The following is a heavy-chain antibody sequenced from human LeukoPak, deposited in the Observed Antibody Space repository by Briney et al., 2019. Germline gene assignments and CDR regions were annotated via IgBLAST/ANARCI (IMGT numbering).Heavy chain of an antibody. CDR3: ARGGTAYYYGSGSSYFDY. V-gene: IGHV1-8*02. Sequence: ASVKVSCKASGYTFTGYYMHWVRQAPRQGLEWMGWMNPNSGNTGYARKFQGRVTMTRNTSISTAYMELSSLRSEDTAVYYCARGGTAYYYGSGSSYFDYWGQGTLVTVSS. J-gene: IGHJ4*02. CDR1: GYTFTGYY. D-gene: IGHD3-10*01. CDR2: MNPNSGNT.